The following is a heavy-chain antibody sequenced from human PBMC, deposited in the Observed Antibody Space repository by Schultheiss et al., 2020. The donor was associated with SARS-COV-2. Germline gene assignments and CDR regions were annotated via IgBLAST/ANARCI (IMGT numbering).Heavy chain of an antibody. CDR3: ARDRSGSSLFDS. V-gene: IGHV4-39*07. D-gene: IGHD1-26*01. Sequence: SETLSLTCTVSGGSISSGGYYWGWIRQPPGKGLEWIGSIYYSGSTYYNPSLLSRVVISIDTSENQFSLRLSSVTAADTAVYYCARDRSGSSLFDSWGQGTLVTVSS. CDR2: IYYSGST. J-gene: IGHJ4*02. CDR1: GGSISSGGYY.